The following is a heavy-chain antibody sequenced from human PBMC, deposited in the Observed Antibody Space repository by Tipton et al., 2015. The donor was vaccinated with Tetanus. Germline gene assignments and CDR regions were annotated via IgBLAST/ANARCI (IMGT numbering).Heavy chain of an antibody. CDR3: ARRGGGSTFDH. V-gene: IGHV4-4*07. CDR1: GGSIASQY. J-gene: IGHJ4*02. D-gene: IGHD1-26*01. CDR2: TYIRGTT. Sequence: TLSLTCTVSGGSIASQYWSRIRQPAGKGLEWIGRTYIRGTTTYNPSLKSRVTISVDTSENQMSLRLTSVTAADTAVYFCARRGGGSTFDHWGQGTLVTVSS.